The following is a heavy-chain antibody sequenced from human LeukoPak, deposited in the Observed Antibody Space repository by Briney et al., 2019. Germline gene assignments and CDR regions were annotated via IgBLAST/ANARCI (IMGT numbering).Heavy chain of an antibody. CDR2: INHSGST. CDR1: GGSFSGYY. V-gene: IGHV4-34*01. D-gene: IGHD1-26*01. CDR3: ARTILVGASDY. Sequence: SQTLSLTCAVYGGSFSGYYWSWIRQPPGKGLEWVGEINHSGSTNYNPSLKSRVTISVDTSKNQFSLKLSSVIAADTAVYYCARTILVGASDYWGQGTLVAVSS. J-gene: IGHJ4*02.